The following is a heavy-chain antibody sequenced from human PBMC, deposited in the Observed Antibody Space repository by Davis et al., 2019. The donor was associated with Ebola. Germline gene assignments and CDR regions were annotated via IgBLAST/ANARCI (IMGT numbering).Heavy chain of an antibody. V-gene: IGHV4-39*01. J-gene: IGHJ4*02. CDR3: TNAGEAIFDY. CDR2: IYYRSTT. D-gene: IGHD2-21*01. CDR1: GGSISSSSYY. Sequence: GSLRLSCTVSGGSISSSSYYWGWVRQPPGKGLEWLGSIYGSIYYRSTTYYNPSLKSRVTISVDTSKNQLSLKLRSVTATDTAVYYCTNAGEAIFDYWGRGTLVTVSS.